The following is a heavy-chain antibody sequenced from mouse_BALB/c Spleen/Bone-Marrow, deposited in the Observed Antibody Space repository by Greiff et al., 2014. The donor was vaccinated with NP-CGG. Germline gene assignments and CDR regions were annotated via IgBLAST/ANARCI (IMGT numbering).Heavy chain of an antibody. V-gene: IGHV14-3*02. CDR1: GFNIKDTF. Sequence: EVQLVESGADLVKPGASVKLSCTTSGFNIKDTFMHWVKQRPDQGLEWIGRIDPASGNTKYDPKFQGKATITADTSSNKVSLQLSGLTSEDTAVYYCAHDAPFTYWGQGTLVTVSA. CDR3: AHDAPFTY. CDR2: IDPASGNT. D-gene: IGHD2-3*01. J-gene: IGHJ3*01.